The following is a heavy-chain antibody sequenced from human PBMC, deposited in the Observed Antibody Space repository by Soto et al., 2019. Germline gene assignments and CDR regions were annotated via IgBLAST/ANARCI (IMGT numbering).Heavy chain of an antibody. V-gene: IGHV1-69*06. CDR1: GGTFSSYA. CDR3: ARWVDDDYNYYFDY. J-gene: IGHJ4*02. CDR2: IIPIFGTA. D-gene: IGHD4-4*01. Sequence: SVKVSCKASGGTFSSYAISWVRQAPGQGLEWVGGIIPIFGTANYAQKFQGRVTITADKSTSTAYMELSSLRSEDTAVYYCARWVDDDYNYYFDYWGQGTLVTVSS.